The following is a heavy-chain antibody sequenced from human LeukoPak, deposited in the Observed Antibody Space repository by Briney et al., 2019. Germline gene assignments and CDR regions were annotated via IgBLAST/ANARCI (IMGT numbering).Heavy chain of an antibody. D-gene: IGHD3-9*01. Sequence: GASVKVSCKASGYTFTGYYMHWVRQAPGQGLEWMGWINPNSGGTNYAQKFQGRVTMTRDTSISTAYMELSRLRSDDTAVYYCARANYFDSLRAFDIWGQGTMVTVSS. CDR2: INPNSGGT. CDR3: ARANYFDSLRAFDI. J-gene: IGHJ3*02. V-gene: IGHV1-2*02. CDR1: GYTFTGYY.